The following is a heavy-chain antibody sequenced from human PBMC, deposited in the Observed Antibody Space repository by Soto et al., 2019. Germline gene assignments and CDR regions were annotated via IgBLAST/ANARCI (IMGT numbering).Heavy chain of an antibody. CDR2: ISYDGSNK. D-gene: IGHD2-2*01. CDR1: GFTFSSYA. Sequence: PGGSLRLSCAASGFTFSSYAMHWVRQAPGKGLEWVAVISYDGSNKYYADSVKGRFTISRDNSKNTLYLQMNSLRAEDTAVYYCARDQVRRDIVVVPAAPELDYWGQGTLVTVS. V-gene: IGHV3-30-3*01. J-gene: IGHJ4*02. CDR3: ARDQVRRDIVVVPAAPELDY.